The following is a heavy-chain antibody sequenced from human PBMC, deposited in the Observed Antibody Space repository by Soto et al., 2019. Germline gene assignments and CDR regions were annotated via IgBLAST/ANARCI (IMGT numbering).Heavy chain of an antibody. CDR1: GGSISSSTYH. Sequence: SEALSLTCTVSGGSISSSTYHWAWIRQPPGKGLEWIASIYYTGTTYYSPSLKSRVTISVDTSKNHFSLKLSSVTAADTAVYYCARARPFSLYCTTTTCPNWFDPWGQGTLVTVSS. CDR3: ARARPFSLYCTTTTCPNWFDP. V-gene: IGHV4-39*02. D-gene: IGHD2-8*01. CDR2: IYYTGTT. J-gene: IGHJ5*02.